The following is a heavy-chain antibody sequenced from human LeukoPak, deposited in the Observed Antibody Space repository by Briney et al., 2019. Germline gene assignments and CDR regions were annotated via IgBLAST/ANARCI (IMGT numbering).Heavy chain of an antibody. V-gene: IGHV3-7*01. J-gene: IGHJ4*02. CDR3: AREGGDIVVVPAAPDFDY. CDR1: GFTFSSYA. CDR2: IKQDGSEK. Sequence: GGSLRLSCAASGFTFSSYAMSWVRQAPGKGLEWVAHIKQDGSEKYYVDSVKGRFTISRDNAKNSLYLQMNSLRAEDTAVYYCAREGGDIVVVPAAPDFDYWGQGTLVTVSS. D-gene: IGHD2-2*01.